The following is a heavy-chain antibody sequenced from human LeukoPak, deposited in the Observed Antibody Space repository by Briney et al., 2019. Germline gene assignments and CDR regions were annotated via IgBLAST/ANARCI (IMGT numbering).Heavy chain of an antibody. V-gene: IGHV1-18*01. CDR1: GYTFTSYG. D-gene: IGHD3-9*01. CDR3: ARTHQTYYDILTGYSEKYYFDY. CDR2: ISAYNGNT. Sequence: ASVKVSCTASGYTFTSYGISWVRQAPGQGLEWMGWISAYNGNTNYAQKLQGRVTMTTDTSTSTAYMELRSLRSDDTAVYYCARTHQTYYDILTGYSEKYYFDYGGQGTLVTVSS. J-gene: IGHJ4*02.